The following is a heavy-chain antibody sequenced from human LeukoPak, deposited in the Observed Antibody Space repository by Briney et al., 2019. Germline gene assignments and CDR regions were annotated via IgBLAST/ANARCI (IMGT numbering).Heavy chain of an antibody. CDR3: ARDMSDYYYGMDV. CDR2: ISSSSSYI. V-gene: IGHV3-21*01. J-gene: IGHJ6*02. D-gene: IGHD3-10*02. Sequence: AGGSLRLSCAASGFTFSSYSMNWVRQAPGKGLEWVSSISSSSSYIYYADPVKGRFTISRDNAKNSLYLQMNSLRAEDTAVYYCARDMSDYYYGMDVWGQGTTVTVSS. CDR1: GFTFSSYS.